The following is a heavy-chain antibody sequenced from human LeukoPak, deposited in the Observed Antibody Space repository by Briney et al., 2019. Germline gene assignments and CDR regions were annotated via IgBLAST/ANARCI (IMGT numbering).Heavy chain of an antibody. V-gene: IGHV3-73*01. CDR3: TMDYDFWSGYYDAAFDI. J-gene: IGHJ3*02. CDR2: IRSKANIYAT. D-gene: IGHD3-3*01. CDR1: GFTFSGSA. Sequence: GGSLRLSCAASGFTFSGSAMHWVRQASGKGLEWVGRIRSKANIYATAYAASVKGRFTISRDDSKNTAYLQMNSLKTEDTAVYSCTMDYDFWSGYYDAAFDIWGQGTMVTVSS.